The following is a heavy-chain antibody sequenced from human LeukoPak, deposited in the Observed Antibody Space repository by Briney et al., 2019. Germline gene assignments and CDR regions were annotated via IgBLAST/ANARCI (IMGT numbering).Heavy chain of an antibody. J-gene: IGHJ4*02. V-gene: IGHV4-34*01. CDR1: GGSFSGYY. D-gene: IGHD3-10*01. Sequence: PSETLSLTCAVYGGSFSGYYWSWIRQPPGKGLEWIGEINHSGSTNYNPSLKSRVTISVDTSKNQFSLKLSSVTAADTAVYYCARALLWFGELSALDYWGQGTLVTVSS. CDR2: INHSGST. CDR3: ARALLWFGELSALDY.